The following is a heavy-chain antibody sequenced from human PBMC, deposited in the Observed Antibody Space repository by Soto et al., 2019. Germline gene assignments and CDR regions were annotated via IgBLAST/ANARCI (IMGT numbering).Heavy chain of an antibody. CDR2: IYYSGST. J-gene: IGHJ4*02. CDR1: GGSISSSSYY. Sequence: KTSESLSLTCTVSGGSISSSSYYWGWIRQPPGKGLEWIGSIYYSGSTYYNPSLKSRVTISVDTSKNQFSLKLSSVTAADTAVYYCARSIAVVGTPFDYWGQGTLVTVSS. CDR3: ARSIAVVGTPFDY. D-gene: IGHD6-19*01. V-gene: IGHV4-39*01.